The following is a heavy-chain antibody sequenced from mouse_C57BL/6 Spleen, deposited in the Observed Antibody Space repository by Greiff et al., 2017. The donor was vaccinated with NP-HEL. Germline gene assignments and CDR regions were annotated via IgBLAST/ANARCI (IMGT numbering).Heavy chain of an antibody. CDR1: GYSITSGYY. Sequence: EVQVVESGPGLVKPSQSLSLTCSVTGYSITSGYYWNWIRQFPGNKLEWMGYISYDGSNNYNPSLKNRISITRDTSKNQFFLKLNSVTTEDTATYYCARDEDFSWFVYWGQGTLVTVSA. CDR2: ISYDGSN. V-gene: IGHV3-6*01. J-gene: IGHJ3*01. CDR3: ARDEDFSWFVY.